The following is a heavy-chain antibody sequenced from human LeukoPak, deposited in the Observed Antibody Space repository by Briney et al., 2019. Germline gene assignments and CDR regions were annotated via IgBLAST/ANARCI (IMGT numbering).Heavy chain of an antibody. CDR3: ARDLGTETAAAGTGFDY. CDR1: GYTFTSYY. J-gene: IGHJ4*02. CDR2: INPSGGST. Sequence: ASVKVSCKASGYTFTSYYMHWVRQAPRQGLEWMGIINPSGGSTSYAQKFQGRVTMTRDTSTSTVYMELSSLRSEDTAVYYCARDLGTETAAAGTGFDYWGQGTLVTVSS. V-gene: IGHV1-46*01. D-gene: IGHD6-13*01.